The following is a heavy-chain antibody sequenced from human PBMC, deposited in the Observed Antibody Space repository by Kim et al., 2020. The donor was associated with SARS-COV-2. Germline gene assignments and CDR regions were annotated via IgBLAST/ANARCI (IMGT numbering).Heavy chain of an antibody. CDR3: ARKVVSGSPRMYYFDY. CDR2: INAGNGNT. D-gene: IGHD1-26*01. V-gene: IGHV1-3*01. Sequence: ASVKVSCKASGYTFTSYAMHWVRQAPGQRLEWMGWINAGNGNTKYSQKFQGRVTITRDTSASTAYMELSSLRSEDTAVYYCARKVVSGSPRMYYFDYWGQGTLVTVSS. J-gene: IGHJ4*02. CDR1: GYTFTSYA.